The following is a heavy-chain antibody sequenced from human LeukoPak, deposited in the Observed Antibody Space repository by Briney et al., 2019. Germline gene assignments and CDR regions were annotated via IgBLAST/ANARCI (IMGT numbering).Heavy chain of an antibody. CDR1: GYTFTSYY. CDR3: AGPYCSSTSCSSGFDY. CDR2: INPSGGST. D-gene: IGHD2-2*01. J-gene: IGHJ4*02. V-gene: IGHV1-46*01. Sequence: GASVKVSCKASGYTFTSYYMHWVRQTPGQGLEWMGIINPSGGSTSYAQKFQGRVTMTRDTSTSTVYMELSSLRSEDTAVYYCAGPYCSSTSCSSGFDYWGQGTLVTVSS.